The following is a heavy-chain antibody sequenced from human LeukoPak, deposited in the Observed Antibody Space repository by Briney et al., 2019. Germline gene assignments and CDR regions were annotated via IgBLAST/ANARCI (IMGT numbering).Heavy chain of an antibody. CDR1: GFTFSSYA. CDR2: TKNKAMGYTT. D-gene: IGHD1-26*01. Sequence: GGSLRLSCAASGFTFSSYAMDWVRQAPGKGLEWVGRTKNKAMGYTTDYAASVNGRFTISRYDSDNSLHLQMNSLKTEDTAVYYCVTWRSGRASYWGQGTLVTVSS. CDR3: VTWRSGRASY. V-gene: IGHV3-72*01. J-gene: IGHJ4*02.